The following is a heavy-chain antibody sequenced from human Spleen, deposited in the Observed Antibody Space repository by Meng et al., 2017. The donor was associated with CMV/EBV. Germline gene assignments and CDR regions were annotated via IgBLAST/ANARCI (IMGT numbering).Heavy chain of an antibody. D-gene: IGHD2-15*01. Sequence: LSCAASGFTFRSYAMNWVRRAPGKGLEWVSSISDRGNYIYSAESVKGRFTISRDDAKNSLFLQMNSLRAADTAVYYCTRSGVAQYFDYWGRGTLVTVSS. CDR1: GFTFRSYA. CDR3: TRSGVAQYFDY. V-gene: IGHV3-21*01. J-gene: IGHJ4*02. CDR2: ISDRGNYI.